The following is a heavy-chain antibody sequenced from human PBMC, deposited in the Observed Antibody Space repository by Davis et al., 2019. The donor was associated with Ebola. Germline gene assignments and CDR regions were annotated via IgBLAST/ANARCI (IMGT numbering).Heavy chain of an antibody. CDR2: ISAYNGNT. Sequence: ASVKVSCKASGYTFTSYGISWVRQAPGQGLEWMGWISAYNGNTNYAQKLQGRVTMTTDTSTSTAYMELSSLRSEDTAVYYCARARPDSHYYYYGMDVWGQGTTVTVSS. D-gene: IGHD3-22*01. CDR3: ARARPDSHYYYYGMDV. J-gene: IGHJ6*02. CDR1: GYTFTSYG. V-gene: IGHV1-18*01.